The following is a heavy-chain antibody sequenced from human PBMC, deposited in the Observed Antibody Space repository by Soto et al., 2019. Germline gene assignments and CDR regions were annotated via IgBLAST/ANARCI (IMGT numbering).Heavy chain of an antibody. CDR1: GGSISSYY. J-gene: IGHJ4*02. Sequence: SETLSLTCTVSGGSISSYYWSWIRQPPGKGLEWIGYIYYSGSTNYNPSLKSRVTISVDTSKNQFSLKLSSVTAADTAVYYCARDLDSYRGVGFDYWGQGTLVTVSS. CDR3: ARDLDSYRGVGFDY. CDR2: IYYSGST. V-gene: IGHV4-59*01. D-gene: IGHD3-10*01.